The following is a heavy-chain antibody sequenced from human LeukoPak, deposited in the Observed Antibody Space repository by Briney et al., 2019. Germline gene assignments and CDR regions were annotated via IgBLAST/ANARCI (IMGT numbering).Heavy chain of an antibody. CDR1: GFTFDDYG. V-gene: IGHV3-20*04. D-gene: IGHD3-22*01. Sequence: RTGGSLRLSCAASGFTFDDYGMSWVRHAPGKGLDWVSVINWNGDSTGYADSVKGRFTISRDNAKNSLYLQMNSLRAEDTALYYCARASHYDSSGYYFGYWGQGTLVTVSS. J-gene: IGHJ4*02. CDR3: ARASHYDSSGYYFGY. CDR2: INWNGDST.